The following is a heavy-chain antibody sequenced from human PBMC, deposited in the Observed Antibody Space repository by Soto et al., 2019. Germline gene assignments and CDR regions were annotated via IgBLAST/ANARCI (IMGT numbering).Heavy chain of an antibody. CDR3: ARSRGGNRVRGVYSHIGYYYYYMDV. CDR1: GESFSGYY. CDR2: INHSGST. Sequence: SETLSLTCAVYGESFSGYYWSWIRRPPGKGLEWIGEINHSGSTNYNPSLKSRVTISVDTSKNQFSLKLSSVTAADTAVYYCARSRGGNRVRGVYSHIGYYYYYMDVWGKGTTVTVSS. V-gene: IGHV4-34*01. D-gene: IGHD3-10*01. J-gene: IGHJ6*03.